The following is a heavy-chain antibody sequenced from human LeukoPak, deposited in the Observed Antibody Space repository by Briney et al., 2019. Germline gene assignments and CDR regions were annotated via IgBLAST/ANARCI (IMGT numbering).Heavy chain of an antibody. D-gene: IGHD5-18*01. J-gene: IGHJ4*02. V-gene: IGHV4-59*01. CDR1: GGSISSYH. CDR2: IYYSGST. CDR3: VRTGTAMTRVDY. Sequence: SETLSLTCTVSGGSISSYHWSWIRQPPGKGLEWIGYIYYSGSTNYNPSLKSRVTISVDTSKNQFSLKLSSVTAADTAVCHCVRTGTAMTRVDYWGQGTLVTVSS.